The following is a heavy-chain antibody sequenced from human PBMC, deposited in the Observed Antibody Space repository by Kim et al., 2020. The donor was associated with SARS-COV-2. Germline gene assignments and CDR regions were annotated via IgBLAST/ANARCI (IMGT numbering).Heavy chain of an antibody. V-gene: IGHV3-30*18. Sequence: GGSLRLSCAASGFTFSGYAMHWVRQGPGKGLEWVAVLPHDGSHTDYADSVKGRFTISRDNSKNTLYLQMSSLRAEDTALYYCAKSKDPWIDVLALGYWG. J-gene: IGHJ4*01. CDR1: GFTFSGYA. D-gene: IGHD2-2*03. CDR3: AKSKDPWIDVLALGY. CDR2: LPHDGSHT.